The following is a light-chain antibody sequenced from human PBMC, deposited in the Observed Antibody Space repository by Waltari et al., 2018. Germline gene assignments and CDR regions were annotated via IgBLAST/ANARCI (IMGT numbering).Light chain of an antibody. J-gene: IGLJ3*02. CDR2: RNG. CDR3: ASWDDSPSGRWV. V-gene: IGLV1-44*01. Sequence: QSVLTQPPSTSGAPGQRVTISCSGSSSNIGDNVVNWYHQTPGTAPKLVVHRNGPRPAGVPDRFSCSKSGTSASLAVSGLQSEDEGDYYCASWDDSPSGRWVFGGGTKLTVL. CDR1: SSNIGDNV.